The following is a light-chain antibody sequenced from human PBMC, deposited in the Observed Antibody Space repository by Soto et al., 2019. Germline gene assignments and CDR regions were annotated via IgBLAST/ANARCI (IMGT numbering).Light chain of an antibody. Sequence: VISMTQSPSLLSASTGDRVTISCRMSQDIKNYLAWYQQRPGKAPALLIYSASTLQNGVPSRFSGSWSGTDFTLTISRLQSEDFATYYCQQYYSFPITFGHGTKVDV. CDR3: QQYYSFPIT. CDR1: QDIKNY. CDR2: SAS. V-gene: IGKV1D-8*01. J-gene: IGKJ3*01.